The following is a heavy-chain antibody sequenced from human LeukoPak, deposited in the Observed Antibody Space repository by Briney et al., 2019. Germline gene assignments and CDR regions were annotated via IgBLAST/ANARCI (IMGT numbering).Heavy chain of an antibody. Sequence: GGSLRLSCAASEFTFSNYAMTWVRQAPGKGLEWGSGISPSGVTTYYADSVQGRFTISRDNSKNTLYLQMNSLSPEDTAIYYCAKSLPLAGRRPFFFDYWGQGTLVTVSS. V-gene: IGHV3-23*01. J-gene: IGHJ4*02. D-gene: IGHD6-19*01. CDR2: ISPSGVTT. CDR3: AKSLPLAGRRPFFFDY. CDR1: EFTFSNYA.